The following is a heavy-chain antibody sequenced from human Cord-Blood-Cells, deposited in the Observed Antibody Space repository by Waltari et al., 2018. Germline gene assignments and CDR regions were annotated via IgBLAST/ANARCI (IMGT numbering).Heavy chain of an antibody. Sequence: EVQLVESGGGLVQPGRSLRLSCAASGFTFDDYAMHWVRQAPGKGREWVSGISWNSGSIGYADSVKGRFTISRDDAKNSLYLQMNSLRAEDTALYYCATEIKDSSSSGFDYWGQGTLVTVSS. CDR3: ATEIKDSSSSGFDY. CDR1: GFTFDDYA. CDR2: ISWNSGSI. J-gene: IGHJ4*02. D-gene: IGHD6-6*01. V-gene: IGHV3-9*01.